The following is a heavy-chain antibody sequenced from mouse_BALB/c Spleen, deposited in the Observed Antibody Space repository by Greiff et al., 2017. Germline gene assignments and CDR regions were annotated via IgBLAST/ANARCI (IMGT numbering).Heavy chain of an antibody. CDR1: GYAFSSYW. CDR3: AAYGSYLYAMDY. V-gene: IGHV1-80*01. D-gene: IGHD2-1*01. CDR2: IYPGDGDT. J-gene: IGHJ4*01. Sequence: VQLQQSGAELVRPGSSVKISCKASGYAFSSYWMNWVKQRPGQGLEWIGQIYPGDGDTNYNGKFKGKATLTADKSSSTAYMQLSSLTSEDSAVYFCAAYGSYLYAMDYWGQGTSVTVSS.